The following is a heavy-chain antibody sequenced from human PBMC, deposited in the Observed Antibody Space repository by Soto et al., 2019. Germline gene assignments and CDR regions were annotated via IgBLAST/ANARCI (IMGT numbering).Heavy chain of an antibody. V-gene: IGHV3-48*04. CDR1: GFTFTDHS. Sequence: EVQLVESGGGLVQPGGSLRLSCTASGFTFTDHSMNWVRHAPGKGLEWLSYINDISNAIHYADSVKGIFAMWRDNAKKSVFLQMNSLRVEDTGVYYCARDRPTTFSADLWGQGTVVTVSS. CDR3: ARDRPTTFSADL. D-gene: IGHD5-12*01. J-gene: IGHJ3*01. CDR2: INDISNAI.